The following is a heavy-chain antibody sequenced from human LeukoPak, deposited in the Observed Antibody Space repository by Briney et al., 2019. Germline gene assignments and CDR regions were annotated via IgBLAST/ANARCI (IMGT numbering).Heavy chain of an antibody. CDR1: GFTFNTYE. CDR2: ISSGGSSI. CDR3: AKNQGQWLVPVDY. D-gene: IGHD6-19*01. V-gene: IGHV3-48*03. J-gene: IGHJ4*02. Sequence: GRSLRLSCAASGFTFNTYEMNWVRQAPGKGLEWVSYISSGGSSIYYADSVKGRFTISRDNSKNTLYLQMNNLRAEDTALYYCAKNQGQWLVPVDYWGQGTLVTVSS.